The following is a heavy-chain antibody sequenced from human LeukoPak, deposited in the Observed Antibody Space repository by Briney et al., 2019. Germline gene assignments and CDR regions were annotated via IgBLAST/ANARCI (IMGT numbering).Heavy chain of an antibody. V-gene: IGHV4-38-2*02. CDR2: LYHSGST. Sequence: SETLSLTCIVSGYSISSVYYWGWIRQPPGKGLEWIGSLYHSGSTYYNPSLKSRVTISVDTSKNQFSLKLSSVTAADTAVYFCARNSCSGGSCYDNRGYFDYWGQGTLVTVSS. CDR1: GYSISSVYY. CDR3: ARNSCSGGSCYDNRGYFDY. D-gene: IGHD2-15*01. J-gene: IGHJ4*02.